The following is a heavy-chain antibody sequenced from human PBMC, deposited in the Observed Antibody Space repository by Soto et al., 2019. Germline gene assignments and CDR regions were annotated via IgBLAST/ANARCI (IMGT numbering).Heavy chain of an antibody. D-gene: IGHD2-15*01. CDR1: GGTFSSYT. V-gene: IGHV1-69*02. Sequence: ASVKVSCKASGGTFSSYTISWVRQAPGQGLEWMGRIIPILGIANYAQKFQGRVTITADKSTSTAYMELSSLRSEDTAVYYCASLKLLKNDALDIWGQGTMVTVSS. J-gene: IGHJ3*02. CDR2: IIPILGIA. CDR3: ASLKLLKNDALDI.